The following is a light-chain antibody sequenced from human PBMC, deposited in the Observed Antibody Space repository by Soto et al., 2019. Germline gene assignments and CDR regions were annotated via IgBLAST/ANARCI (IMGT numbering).Light chain of an antibody. CDR1: QSVYSS. Sequence: EAVMTQSPSTLSGSPVERSTLSCRASQSVYSSLAWYQQKPGQAPRLLIYGASTRATGIPARFSGSGSGTEFTLTISRLQSEDFAVYYCQQYSNWPPWTFGQGTKVDIK. J-gene: IGKJ1*01. CDR2: GAS. V-gene: IGKV3-15*01. CDR3: QQYSNWPPWT.